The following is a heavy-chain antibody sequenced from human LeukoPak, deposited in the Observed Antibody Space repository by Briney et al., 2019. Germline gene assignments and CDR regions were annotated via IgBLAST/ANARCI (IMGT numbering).Heavy chain of an antibody. D-gene: IGHD3-10*01. J-gene: IGHJ3*02. V-gene: IGHV1-2*06. CDR2: INPNSGGT. CDR3: ARPESYYGSVHAFDI. Sequence: SVKLSCKPSGYTFTGYYMHWVRQSPGQELEWMGRINPNSGGTNYAQKFQGRVTMTRDTSISTAYMELSRLRSDDTAVYYCARPESYYGSVHAFDIWGQGTMVTVSS. CDR1: GYTFTGYY.